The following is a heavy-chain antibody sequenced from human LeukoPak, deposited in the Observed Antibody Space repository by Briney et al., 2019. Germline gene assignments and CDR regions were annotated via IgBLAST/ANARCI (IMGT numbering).Heavy chain of an antibody. V-gene: IGHV1-2*04. J-gene: IGHJ5*02. CDR1: GYTFTGYH. Sequence: ASVKVSCKASGYTFTGYHMHWVRQAPGQGLEWMGWINPNSGGTNYAQKFQGWVTMTRDTSISTAYMELSRLRSDDTAVYYCARSREFGEEDWFDPWGQGTLVTVSS. CDR2: INPNSGGT. CDR3: ARSREFGEEDWFDP. D-gene: IGHD3-10*01.